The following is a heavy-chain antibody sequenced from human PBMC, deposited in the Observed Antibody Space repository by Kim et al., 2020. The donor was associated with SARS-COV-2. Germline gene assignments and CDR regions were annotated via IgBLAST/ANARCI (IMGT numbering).Heavy chain of an antibody. CDR1: GGTFSSYA. D-gene: IGHD4-17*01. J-gene: IGHJ4*02. Sequence: SVKVSCKASGGTFSSYAISWVRQAPGQGLEWMGGIIPIFGTANYAQKFQGRVTITADESTSTAYMELSSLISEDTAVYYCARDTLDYGGNSVDFDYWGQGTLVTVSS. CDR2: IIPIFGTA. V-gene: IGHV1-69*13. CDR3: ARDTLDYGGNSVDFDY.